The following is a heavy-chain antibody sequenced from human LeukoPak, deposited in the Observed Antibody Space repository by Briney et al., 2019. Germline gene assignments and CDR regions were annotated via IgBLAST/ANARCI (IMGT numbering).Heavy chain of an antibody. CDR2: IHYSKIT. J-gene: IGHJ4*02. CDR3: ARAVGTTTGLFDY. CDR1: GYSISSGFY. D-gene: IGHD1-26*01. V-gene: IGHV4-38-2*02. Sequence: SETLSLTCTVSGYSISSGFYWGWIRQSPGKGLDWIGSIHYSKITFYNPSPKSRVTMSLDTSKNRFSLNLNSVTAADTAVYYCARAVGTTTGLFDYWGQGALVTVSS.